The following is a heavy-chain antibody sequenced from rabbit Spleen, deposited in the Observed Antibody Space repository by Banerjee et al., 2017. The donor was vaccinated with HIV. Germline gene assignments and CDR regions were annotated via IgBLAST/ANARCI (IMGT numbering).Heavy chain of an antibody. CDR3: VRGGSRGSEYIPIFSL. CDR1: GFSFSAGYY. D-gene: IGHD1-1*01. V-gene: IGHV1S40*01. CDR2: IDPAFRTA. Sequence: QSLEESGGDLVKPGASLTLTCTASGFSFSAGYYMCWVRQAPGRGLEWIGYIDPAFRTAYYASWVNGRFTISSDNAQKTLDLQLDSLTVADTATYFCVRGGSRGSEYIPIFSLWGPGTIVTV. J-gene: IGHJ4*01.